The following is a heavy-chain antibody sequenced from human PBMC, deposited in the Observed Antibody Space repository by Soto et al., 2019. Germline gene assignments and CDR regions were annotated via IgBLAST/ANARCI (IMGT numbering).Heavy chain of an antibody. J-gene: IGHJ6*02. Sequence: EVQLVEAGGGLVQPGGSLRLSCAASGFTFSSYEMNWVRQAPGKGLEWVSYISSSGSTIYYADSVKGRFTISRDNAKNSLYLQMNSLRAEDTAVYYCARDYRGTIFGVVTAPYYYYGMDVWGQGTTVTVSS. D-gene: IGHD3-3*01. V-gene: IGHV3-48*03. CDR2: ISSSGSTI. CDR1: GFTFSSYE. CDR3: ARDYRGTIFGVVTAPYYYYGMDV.